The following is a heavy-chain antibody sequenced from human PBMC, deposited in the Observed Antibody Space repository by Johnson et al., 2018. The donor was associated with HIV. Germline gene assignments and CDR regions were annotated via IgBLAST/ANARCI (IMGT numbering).Heavy chain of an antibody. CDR2: INWNGGST. J-gene: IGHJ3*02. Sequence: VQLVESGGGVVRPGGSLRLSCAASGFTFDDYGMSWDRQAPGKGLEWVSGINWNGGSTGYADSVKGGFTISRDNAKNSLYLQMNSLRAEDTAVYYCASSSRASFIMITFGGDAFDIWGQGTMVTVSS. D-gene: IGHD3-16*01. CDR1: GFTFDDYG. CDR3: ASSSRASFIMITFGGDAFDI. V-gene: IGHV3-20*04.